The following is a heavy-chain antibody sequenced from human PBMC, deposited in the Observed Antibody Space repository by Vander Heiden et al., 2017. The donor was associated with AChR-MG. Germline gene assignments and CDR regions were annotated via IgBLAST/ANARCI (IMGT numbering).Heavy chain of an antibody. V-gene: IGHV3-23*01. D-gene: IGHD6-13*01. J-gene: IGHJ4*02. CDR2: ISGSGGST. CDR3: AKVPRIAAAGITYYFDY. CDR1: GFTFSNSF. Sequence: EVQLLESGGGLVQPGGSLRLSCAASGFTFSNSFMSWVRQAPGKGLEWVSGISGSGGSTYYADSVKGRFTITRDNSKNTLFLQMNSLRAEDTAVYYCAKVPRIAAAGITYYFDYWGQGTLVTVSS.